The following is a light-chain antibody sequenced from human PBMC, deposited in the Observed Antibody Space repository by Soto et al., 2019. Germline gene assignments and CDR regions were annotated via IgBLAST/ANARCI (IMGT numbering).Light chain of an antibody. CDR1: QSVTSN. CDR3: QQYNDWPT. J-gene: IGKJ1*01. V-gene: IGKV3-15*01. CDR2: DAS. Sequence: EIVLTQSPGTLSLSPWERATLSCGASQSVTSNYLAWYQQKPGQAPRFLIYDASTRATGIPARFSGSGSGTEFTLTISSLQSEDFALYYCQQYNDWPTFGQGTKVDIK.